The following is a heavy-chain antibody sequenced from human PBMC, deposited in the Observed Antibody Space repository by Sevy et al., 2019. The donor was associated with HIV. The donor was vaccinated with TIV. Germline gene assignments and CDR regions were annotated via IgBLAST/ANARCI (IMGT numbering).Heavy chain of an antibody. Sequence: GGSLRLSCAASGFTFSNYGMHWVRQAPGKGLEWVAVIWNGGSNKYYADSMKGPFTISRDISKNTVYLQMNSLIVEDTAVYFCARGGDFNDRSAKRDFDYWGQGTLVTVSS. V-gene: IGHV3-33*01. CDR1: GFTFSNYG. J-gene: IGHJ4*02. CDR3: ARGGDFNDRSAKRDFDY. CDR2: IWNGGSNK. D-gene: IGHD3-22*01.